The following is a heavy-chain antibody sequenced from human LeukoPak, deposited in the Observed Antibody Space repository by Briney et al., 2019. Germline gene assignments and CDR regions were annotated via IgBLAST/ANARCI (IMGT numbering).Heavy chain of an antibody. J-gene: IGHJ6*03. CDR1: GFTFSSYG. Sequence: GGSLRLSCAASGFTFSSYGMSWVRQAPGKGLEWVSAITATSSSTHDADSVQGRFTISRDNSKNTLYLQMNSLRAEDTAVYYCAKDAPFSYYYYYYMDVWGKGTTVTVSS. CDR2: ITATSSST. V-gene: IGHV3-23*01. CDR3: AKDAPFSYYYYYYMDV.